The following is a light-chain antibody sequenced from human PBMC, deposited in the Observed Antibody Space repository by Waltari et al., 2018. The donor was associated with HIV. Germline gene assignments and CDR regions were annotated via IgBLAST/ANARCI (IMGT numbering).Light chain of an antibody. J-gene: IGLJ2*01. CDR1: SSNFGAGYD. CDR2: GNI. V-gene: IGLV1-40*01. CDR3: QSYDTSLGVVV. Sequence: QSVLTQPPSMSGAPGQTVTISCTGSSSNFGAGYDVHWYQQLPRATPRLLIYGNIYRPSGVPDRFSGSRSGTSASLAITGLQAEDEADYYCQSYDTSLGVVVFGGGTRLTVL.